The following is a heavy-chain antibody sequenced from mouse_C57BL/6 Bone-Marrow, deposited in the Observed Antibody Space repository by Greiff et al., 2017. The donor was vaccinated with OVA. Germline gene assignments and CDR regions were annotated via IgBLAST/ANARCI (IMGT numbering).Heavy chain of an antibody. CDR2: ISDGGSYT. V-gene: IGHV5-4*01. CDR3: ARDERECLLRWYFDV. Sequence: EVMLVESGGGLVKPGGSLKLSCAASGFTFSSYAMSWVRQTPEQRLEWVATISDGGSYTYYPDNVKGRFTLSRDNAKNNRYLQMSHLKSEDTAMYYCARDERECLLRWYFDVWGTGTTVTVSS. D-gene: IGHD2-3*01. CDR1: GFTFSSYA. J-gene: IGHJ1*03.